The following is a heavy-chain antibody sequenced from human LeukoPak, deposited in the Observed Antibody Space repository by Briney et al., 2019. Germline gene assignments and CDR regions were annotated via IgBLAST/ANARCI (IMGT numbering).Heavy chain of an antibody. J-gene: IGHJ4*02. Sequence: PGGSLRLSCAASGFTFSSYSMNWVRQAPGNGLEWVSSISSSSSYIYYADSVKGRFTISRDNAKNSLYLQMNSLRAEDTAVYYCATIRVDNAMVPHDYWGLGTLVTVSS. CDR3: ATIRVDNAMVPHDY. D-gene: IGHD5-18*01. CDR2: ISSSSSYI. V-gene: IGHV3-21*04. CDR1: GFTFSSYS.